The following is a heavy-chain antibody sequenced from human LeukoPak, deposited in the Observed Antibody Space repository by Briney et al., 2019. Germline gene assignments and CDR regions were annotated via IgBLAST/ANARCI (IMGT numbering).Heavy chain of an antibody. J-gene: IGHJ4*02. Sequence: SETLSLTCTVSGGSISSTSYYWGWIRQPPGKGLEWIGNIYYSGSTYYSPSLNSRLTMSVDTSRNHFSLKLSSVTAADTAVYYCARHSYSSGWHAHFDYWGQGTVVAVSS. CDR3: ARHSYSSGWHAHFDY. CDR2: IYYSGST. CDR1: GGSISSTSYY. D-gene: IGHD6-19*01. V-gene: IGHV4-39*01.